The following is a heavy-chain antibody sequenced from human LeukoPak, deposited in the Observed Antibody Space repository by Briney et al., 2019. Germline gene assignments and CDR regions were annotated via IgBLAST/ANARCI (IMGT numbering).Heavy chain of an antibody. CDR2: IKQDGREK. CDR3: ASEPRRLSAFDI. Sequence: GGSLRLSCAASGFTFSAYWMSWVRQAPGKGLEWVANIKQDGREKYYVDSVKGRFTISRDNARNSVYLEMNSLRAEDTAVYYCASEPRRLSAFDIWGQGTMVTASS. CDR1: GFTFSAYW. D-gene: IGHD6-25*01. V-gene: IGHV3-7*04. J-gene: IGHJ3*02.